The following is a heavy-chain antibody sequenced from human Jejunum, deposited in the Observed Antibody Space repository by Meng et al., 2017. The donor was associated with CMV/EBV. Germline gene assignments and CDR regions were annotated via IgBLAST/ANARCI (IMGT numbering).Heavy chain of an antibody. D-gene: IGHD4-17*01. CDR1: GYTFSDNH. CDR2: LTPRSGGT. CDR3: ARHGDYLDV. Sequence: SCKASGYTFSDNHMHWVRQAPGQGLEWMGWLTPRSGGTFYAQKFQGRITMTGDTSISTAYMELRRLTSDDTAVYYCARHGDYLDVWGQGTTVTVSS. J-gene: IGHJ6*02. V-gene: IGHV1-2*02.